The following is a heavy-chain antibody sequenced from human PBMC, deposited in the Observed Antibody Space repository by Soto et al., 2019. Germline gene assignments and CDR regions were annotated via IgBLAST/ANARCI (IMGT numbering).Heavy chain of an antibody. Sequence: QVQLVESGGGVVQPGRSLRLSCAASGFTFSSYGMHWVRQAPGKGLDWVAVISYDGSNKYYADSVKGRFTISRDNSKKPLYLQMNSLGAEDTGVYYCAKDSRGRKLRYFDWLPLGGMDVWGQGTTVIVSS. V-gene: IGHV3-30*18. CDR2: ISYDGSNK. D-gene: IGHD3-9*01. J-gene: IGHJ6*02. CDR3: AKDSRGRKLRYFDWLPLGGMDV. CDR1: GFTFSSYG.